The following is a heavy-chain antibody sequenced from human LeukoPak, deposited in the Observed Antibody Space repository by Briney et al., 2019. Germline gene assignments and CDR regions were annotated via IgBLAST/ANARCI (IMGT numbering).Heavy chain of an antibody. J-gene: IGHJ4*02. V-gene: IGHV3-48*02. CDR2: INSDTNIT. D-gene: IGHD6-19*01. CDR1: GFSFSSYP. Sequence: GGSLRLSCVASGFSFSSYPMNWVRQAPGKGLEWVSHINSDTNITPYTASVSGRFTISRDNAKNSLYLHVNSLRDEDTAVYYCARDRGSGREGIDYWGQGTLVTVSS. CDR3: ARDRGSGREGIDY.